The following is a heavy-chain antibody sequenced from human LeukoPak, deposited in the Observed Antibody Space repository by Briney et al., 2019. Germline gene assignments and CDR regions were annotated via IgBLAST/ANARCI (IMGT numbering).Heavy chain of an antibody. D-gene: IGHD6-13*01. CDR3: AKVAQGSSTWYSPQWDY. V-gene: IGHV3-30-3*01. CDR1: GFTFSSYA. J-gene: IGHJ4*02. CDR2: VSYDGSNK. Sequence: GGSLRLSCAASGFTFSSYAMHWVRQAPGKGLERVAVVSYDGSNKYYADSVKGRFTISRDNSENTLYLQMNSLRVEDTAIYYCAKVAQGSSTWYSPQWDYWGQGTLVTVSS.